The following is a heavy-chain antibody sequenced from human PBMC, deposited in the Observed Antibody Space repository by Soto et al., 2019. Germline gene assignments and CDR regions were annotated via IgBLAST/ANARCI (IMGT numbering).Heavy chain of an antibody. Sequence: PGGSLRLSCAASGFTFSSYAMSWVRQAPGKGLEWVSAISSSSYIYYADSGKFRFTISRDNAKNSLHLQMNSLRAEDTAVYYCARDLRPMTTAVFSCFDPWGQGTLVTVSS. CDR2: ISSSSYI. J-gene: IGHJ5*02. V-gene: IGHV3-21*01. CDR3: ARDLRPMTTAVFSCFDP. D-gene: IGHD4-17*01. CDR1: GFTFSSYA.